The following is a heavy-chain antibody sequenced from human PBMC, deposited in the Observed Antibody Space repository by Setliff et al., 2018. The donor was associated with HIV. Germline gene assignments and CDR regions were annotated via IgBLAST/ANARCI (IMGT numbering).Heavy chain of an antibody. Sequence: SXTLSXXXTVTGGSNSSGGFYWTWIRQHPGKGLEWIGYIYNTGSTYXSPSLXXRVXXSIDTSKHQFSLKLTSVXAAAPAVYXCARGRGSSSSWPIDYWGXGTLVTVSS. CDR1: GGSNSSGGFY. D-gene: IGHD6-13*01. V-gene: IGHV4-31*03. CDR3: ARGRGSSSSWPIDY. J-gene: IGHJ4*02. CDR2: IYNTGST.